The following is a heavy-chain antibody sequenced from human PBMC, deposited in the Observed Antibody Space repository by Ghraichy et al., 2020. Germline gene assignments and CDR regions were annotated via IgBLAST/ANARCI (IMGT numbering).Heavy chain of an antibody. Sequence: GGSLRLSCAASGFTFSSHAMNWVRQAPRKGLEWVSSISTGGGSTDYADSVKGRFTVSRDNSKNTLYLQINSLRAEDTAVYYCAKGLLSVTADASKPYYYYYYMDVWGKGTTVTVSS. CDR1: GFTFSSHA. D-gene: IGHD3-16*01. J-gene: IGHJ6*03. CDR3: AKGLLSVTADASKPYYYYYYMDV. CDR2: ISTGGGST. V-gene: IGHV3-23*01.